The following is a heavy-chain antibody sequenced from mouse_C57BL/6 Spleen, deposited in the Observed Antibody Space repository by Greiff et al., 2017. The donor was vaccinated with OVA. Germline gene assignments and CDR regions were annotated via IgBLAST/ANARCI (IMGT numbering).Heavy chain of an antibody. CDR1: GFTFSSYG. D-gene: IGHD1-1*01. CDR3: AIITTDHYFDY. V-gene: IGHV5-6*01. CDR2: ISSGGSYT. Sequence: EVHLVESGGDLVKPGGSLKLSCAASGFTFSSYGMSWVRQTPDKRLEWVATISSGGSYTYYPDSVKGRFTISRDNAKNTLYLQMSSLKSEDTAMYYCAIITTDHYFDYWGQGTTLTVSS. J-gene: IGHJ2*01.